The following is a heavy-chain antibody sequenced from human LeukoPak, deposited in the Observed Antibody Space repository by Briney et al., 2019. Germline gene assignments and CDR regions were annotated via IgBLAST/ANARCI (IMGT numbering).Heavy chain of an antibody. Sequence: GGSLRLSCAASGFTFSSYSMNWVPQAPGKGLEWVSSISSSSSYIYYADSVKGRFTISRDNAKNSLYLQMNSLRAEDTAVYYCVKIGYSYYYDSSGYSSQFDYWGQGTLVTVSS. D-gene: IGHD3-22*01. CDR2: ISSSSSYI. CDR3: VKIGYSYYYDSSGYSSQFDY. CDR1: GFTFSSYS. J-gene: IGHJ4*02. V-gene: IGHV3-21*01.